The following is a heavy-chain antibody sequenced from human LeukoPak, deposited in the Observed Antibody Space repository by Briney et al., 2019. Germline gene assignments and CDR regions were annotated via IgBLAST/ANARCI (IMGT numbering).Heavy chain of an antibody. CDR3: ARNNDLRGVNHLLEY. Sequence: TGGSLRLSCAASGFTFSSYSVNWVRQAPGKGLEWVSSISSSSSYIYYADSVKGRFTISRDNAKNSLYLQMNSLRAEDTAVYYCARNNDLRGVNHLLEYWGQGTLVTVSS. CDR2: ISSSSSYI. CDR1: GFTFSSYS. V-gene: IGHV3-21*01. J-gene: IGHJ4*02. D-gene: IGHD3-10*01.